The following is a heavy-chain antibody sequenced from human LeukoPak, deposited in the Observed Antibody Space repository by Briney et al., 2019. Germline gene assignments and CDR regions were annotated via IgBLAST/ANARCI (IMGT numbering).Heavy chain of an antibody. J-gene: IGHJ4*02. Sequence: GRSLRLSCAASGFTFSSYEMNWVRQAPGKGLEWGSYISSSGSTIYYADPVKGRFTISRDNAKNSLYLQRNSLRAEDTAVYYCARALGIGSSWCHWCYWGQGTLVTVSS. CDR3: ARALGIGSSWCHWCY. CDR1: GFTFSSYE. CDR2: ISSSGSTI. V-gene: IGHV3-48*03. D-gene: IGHD6-13*01.